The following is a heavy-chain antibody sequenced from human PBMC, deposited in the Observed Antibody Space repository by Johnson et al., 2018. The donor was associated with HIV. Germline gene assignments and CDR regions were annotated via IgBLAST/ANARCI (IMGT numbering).Heavy chain of an antibody. CDR2: ISSSGNTI. CDR3: AREIPQQWLVRRGAFDI. V-gene: IGHV3-48*01. CDR1: GFTFSIYS. D-gene: IGHD6-19*01. J-gene: IGHJ3*02. Sequence: VQLVESGGGLVQPGRSLRLSCAASGFTFSIYSMNWVRQAPGKGLEWISYISSSGNTIYYADSVKGRFTISRDNAKDSLYLQMNSLRAEDTAVYYCAREIPQQWLVRRGAFDIWGQGTMVTVSS.